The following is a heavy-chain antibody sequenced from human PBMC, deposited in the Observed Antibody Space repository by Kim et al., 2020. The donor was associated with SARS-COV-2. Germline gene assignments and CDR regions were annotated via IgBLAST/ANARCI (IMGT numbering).Heavy chain of an antibody. D-gene: IGHD2-2*01. V-gene: IGHV3-74*01. CDR3: ARGTLGHYYYGMDV. Sequence: GGSLRLSCAASGFTFSSYWMHWVRQAPGKGLVWVSRINSDGSSTSYADSVKGRFTISRDNAKNTLYLQMNSLRAEDTAVYYCARGTLGHYYYGMDVWGQGTTVTVSS. CDR1: GFTFSSYW. CDR2: INSDGSST. J-gene: IGHJ6*02.